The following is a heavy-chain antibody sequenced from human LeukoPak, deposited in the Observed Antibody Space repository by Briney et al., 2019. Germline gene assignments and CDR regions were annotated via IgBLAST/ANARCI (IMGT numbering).Heavy chain of an antibody. Sequence: ASVKVSCKASGYTFTGYYMHWVRQAPGQGLELMGRINPNSGGTNYAQKFQGRVTMTRDTSISTAYMELSRLRSDDTAVYYCARDRGAYDSSGYGLRYFDYWGQGTLVTVSS. V-gene: IGHV1-2*06. CDR3: ARDRGAYDSSGYGLRYFDY. D-gene: IGHD3-22*01. CDR2: INPNSGGT. CDR1: GYTFTGYY. J-gene: IGHJ4*02.